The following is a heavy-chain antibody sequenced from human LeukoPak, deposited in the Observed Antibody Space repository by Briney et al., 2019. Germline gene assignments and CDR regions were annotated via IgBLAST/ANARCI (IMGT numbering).Heavy chain of an antibody. CDR2: INSDGSST. J-gene: IGHJ4*02. Sequence: PGGSLRLSCAASGFTFSTYAMSWVRQAPGKGLVWVSRINSDGSSTSYADSVKGRFTISRDNAKNTLYLQMNSLRAEDTAVYYCARRSVVVTAIIDYWGQGTLVTVSS. CDR3: ARRSVVVTAIIDY. CDR1: GFTFSTYA. D-gene: IGHD2-21*02. V-gene: IGHV3-74*01.